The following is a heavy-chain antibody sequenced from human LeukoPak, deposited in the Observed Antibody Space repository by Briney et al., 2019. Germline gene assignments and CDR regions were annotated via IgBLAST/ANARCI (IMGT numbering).Heavy chain of an antibody. D-gene: IGHD3-22*01. CDR1: GYTFTSYY. CDR2: INPSGGST. CDR3: ARSSLYYDSSGYLFDY. V-gene: IGHV1-46*01. Sequence: ASVKVSCKASGYTFTSYYMHWVRQAPGQGLEWMGIINPSGGSTSYAQKFQGRVTMTRDTSTSTVYMELSSLRSEDTAVYYCARSSLYYDSSGYLFDYWGQGTLVTVSS. J-gene: IGHJ4*02.